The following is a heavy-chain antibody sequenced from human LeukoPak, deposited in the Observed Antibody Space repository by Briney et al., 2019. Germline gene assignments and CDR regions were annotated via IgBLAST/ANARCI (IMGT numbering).Heavy chain of an antibody. CDR1: GYTFTSYG. V-gene: IGHV1-18*01. CDR3: AIHLGDYYDILTGYSPWSYGMDV. D-gene: IGHD3-9*01. CDR2: ISAYNGNT. J-gene: IGHJ6*02. Sequence: GASVKVPCKASGYTFTSYGISWVRQAPGQGLEWMGWISAYNGNTAYAQKLQGRLTMTTDTSTSTAYMELRSLGSDDTAVYYCAIHLGDYYDILTGYSPWSYGMDVWGQGTTVTVSS.